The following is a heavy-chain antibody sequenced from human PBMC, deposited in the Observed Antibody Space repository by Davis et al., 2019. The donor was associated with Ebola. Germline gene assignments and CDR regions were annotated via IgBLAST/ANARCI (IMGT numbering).Heavy chain of an antibody. CDR2: VYYSGRT. Sequence: MPSETLSLTCTVSGDFVSSTSHYWSWIRQTPGKGLEWIGYVYYSGRTSFNPSLKSRVTISVDTAKNQFSLRLSSVTAADTAVYYCARDLVGHYYDSSGSPWGQGTLVTVSS. D-gene: IGHD3-22*01. J-gene: IGHJ5*02. CDR1: GDFVSSTSHY. V-gene: IGHV4-61*01. CDR3: ARDLVGHYYDSSGSP.